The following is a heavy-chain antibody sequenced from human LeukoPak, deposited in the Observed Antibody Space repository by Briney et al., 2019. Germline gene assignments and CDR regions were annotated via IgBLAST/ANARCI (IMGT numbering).Heavy chain of an antibody. Sequence: GGSLRLSCAASGFTFSSYAMSWVRQAPGKGLEWVSPISGSGGSTYYADSVKGRFTISRDNSKNTLYLQMNSLRAEDTAVYYCAKPHFWSGYSWLCWFDPWGQGTRVTVSS. J-gene: IGHJ5*02. V-gene: IGHV3-23*01. CDR2: ISGSGGST. CDR3: AKPHFWSGYSWLCWFDP. CDR1: GFTFSSYA. D-gene: IGHD3-3*02.